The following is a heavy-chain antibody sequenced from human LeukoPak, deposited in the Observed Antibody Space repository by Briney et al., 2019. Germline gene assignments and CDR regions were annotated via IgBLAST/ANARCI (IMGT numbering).Heavy chain of an antibody. V-gene: IGHV4-61*01. J-gene: IGHJ4*02. D-gene: IGHD6-13*01. CDR3: AREYSAFDY. Sequence: KPSETLALTCTVSGDPISGYSNYKWSWIRQPPRKGLEWIGYIYYHGSTNYNPSLKSRVTISVDTSKNQFSLKLGSVTAADTAVYFCAREYSAFDYWGQGTLVTVSS. CDR2: IYYHGST. CDR1: GDPISGYSNYK.